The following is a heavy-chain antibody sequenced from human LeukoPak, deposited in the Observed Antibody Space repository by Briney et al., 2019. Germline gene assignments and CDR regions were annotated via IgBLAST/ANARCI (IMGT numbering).Heavy chain of an antibody. CDR2: MSFDGTHI. V-gene: IGHV3-30-3*02. D-gene: IGHD1-26*01. CDR1: GFTFGSYA. J-gene: IGHJ3*02. CDR3: ASQEYSGSYYGASDI. Sequence: GGSLRLSCAASGFTFGSYAMHWVRQAPGKGLEWVAVMSFDGTHIYYADSVKGRFTISRDNSKNTLYLQMNSLRAEDTAVYYCASQEYSGSYYGASDIWGQGTMVTVSS.